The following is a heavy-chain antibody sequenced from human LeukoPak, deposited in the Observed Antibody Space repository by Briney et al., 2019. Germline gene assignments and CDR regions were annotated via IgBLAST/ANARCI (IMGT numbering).Heavy chain of an antibody. V-gene: IGHV5-51*01. CDR1: GYRFSSYW. Sequence: GESLKISCKGSGYRFSSYWIGWVRQMPGKGLEWMGIIYPGDSETRYSTSFQGQVTISADKSISTAYLQWSSLKASDTAMYYCVRALGYCSSGSCYYYDYWGQGTLVTVSS. D-gene: IGHD2-15*01. CDR2: IYPGDSET. J-gene: IGHJ4*02. CDR3: VRALGYCSSGSCYYYDY.